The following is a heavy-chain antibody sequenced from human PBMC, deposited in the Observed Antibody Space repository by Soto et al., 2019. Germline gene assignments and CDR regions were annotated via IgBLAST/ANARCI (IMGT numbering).Heavy chain of an antibody. CDR2: ISSSSSTI. V-gene: IGHV3-48*04. CDR3: ARDGADWGNWYFDL. D-gene: IGHD7-27*01. Sequence: GGSLRLSCAASGFTFSSYSMNWVRQAPGKGLEWVSYISSSSSTIYYADSVKGRFTISRDNAKNSLYLQMNSLRAEYTAVYYCARDGADWGNWYFDLWGRGTLVTVSS. J-gene: IGHJ2*01. CDR1: GFTFSSYS.